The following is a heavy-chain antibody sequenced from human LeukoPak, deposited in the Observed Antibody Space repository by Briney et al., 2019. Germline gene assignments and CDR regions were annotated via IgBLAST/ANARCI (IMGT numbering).Heavy chain of an antibody. CDR1: GFTFSSYG. D-gene: IGHD3-22*01. V-gene: IGHV3-23*01. CDR3: AKVEYYYDSSAPRSSDY. CDR2: ISGSGGST. Sequence: GSLRLSCAASGFTFSSYGMHWVRQAPGKGLEWVSAISGSGGSTYYADSVKGRFTISRDSSKNTLYLQMNSLRAEDTAVYYCAKVEYYYDSSAPRSSDYWGQGTLVTVSS. J-gene: IGHJ4*02.